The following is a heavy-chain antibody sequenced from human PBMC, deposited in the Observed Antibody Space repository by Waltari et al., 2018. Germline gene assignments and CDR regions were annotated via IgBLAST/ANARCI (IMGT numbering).Heavy chain of an antibody. CDR2: IYSGGST. CDR1: GFTFSSYA. D-gene: IGHD3-3*01. J-gene: IGHJ4*02. Sequence: EVQLLESGGGLVQPGGSLRLSCAASGFTFSSYAMSWVRQAPGKGLELVSVIYSGGSTYYADSVKGRFTISRDNSKNTLYLQMNSLRAEDTAVYYCAKGGLRYDFWSGYPNYFDYWGQGTLVTVSS. V-gene: IGHV3-23*03. CDR3: AKGGLRYDFWSGYPNYFDY.